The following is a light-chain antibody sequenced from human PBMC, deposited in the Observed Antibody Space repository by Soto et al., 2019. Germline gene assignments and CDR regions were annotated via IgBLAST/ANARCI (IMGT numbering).Light chain of an antibody. V-gene: IGKV3-20*01. Sequence: EIVMTQSPATLSVSPGERASLSCRASQSVSSNLAWYQYTPGQAPRLLIYGASNRATGIPDRFSGSGSGTDFTLTISRMEPEDFAVYYCQQYGSSGTFGQGTKVDIK. CDR1: QSVSSN. CDR3: QQYGSSGT. CDR2: GAS. J-gene: IGKJ1*01.